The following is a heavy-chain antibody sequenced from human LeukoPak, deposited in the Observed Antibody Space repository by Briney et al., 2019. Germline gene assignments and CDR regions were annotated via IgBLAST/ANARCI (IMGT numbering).Heavy chain of an antibody. CDR3: ATQGGYSYGFTYYFDY. Sequence: GGSLRLSCAASGFTFGDYAMHWVRQAPGKGLEWVSLISGDGGSTYYADSVKGRFTISRDNSKNSLYLQMNSLRTEDTALYYCATQGGYSYGFTYYFDYWGQGTLVNVSS. CDR2: ISGDGGST. J-gene: IGHJ4*02. D-gene: IGHD5-18*01. V-gene: IGHV3-43*02. CDR1: GFTFGDYA.